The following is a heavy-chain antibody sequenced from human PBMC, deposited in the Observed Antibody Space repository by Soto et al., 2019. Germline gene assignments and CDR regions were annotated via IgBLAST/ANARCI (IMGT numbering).Heavy chain of an antibody. CDR1: GFTFSNAW. J-gene: IGHJ6*03. D-gene: IGHD2-15*01. Sequence: GGSLRLSCAASGFTFSNAWINWVRQVPGKGLEWVGRIKSKTDGGTTDFAAPVKARFAISRDESKNMVYLHMSTLGVEDTAVYYCTRDDVACSGDTWYGIPMDVWGKGTKVTVAS. CDR2: IKSKTDGGTT. CDR3: TRDDVACSGDTWYGIPMDV. V-gene: IGHV3-15*07.